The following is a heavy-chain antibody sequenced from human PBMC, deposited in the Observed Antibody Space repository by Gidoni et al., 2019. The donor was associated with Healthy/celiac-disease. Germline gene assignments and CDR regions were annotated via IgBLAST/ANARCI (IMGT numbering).Heavy chain of an antibody. Sequence: QVQLVQSGAEVKKPGASVKVSCKASGYTFTSDYMHWGRQPPGQGLERKGIINPSGGSTSYAQKLQGRVTMARDTSTSTVYMELSSLRSEDTAVYYCARADSSGYDLGYYGMDVWGQGTTVTVSS. CDR2: INPSGGST. CDR1: GYTFTSDY. D-gene: IGHD5-12*01. J-gene: IGHJ6*02. CDR3: ARADSSGYDLGYYGMDV. V-gene: IGHV1-46*04.